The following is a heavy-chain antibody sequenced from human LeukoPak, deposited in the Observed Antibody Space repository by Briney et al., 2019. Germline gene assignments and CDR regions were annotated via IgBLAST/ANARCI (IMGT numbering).Heavy chain of an antibody. J-gene: IGHJ3*02. V-gene: IGHV3-53*01. CDR2: TYSDGNT. CDR1: AFTVSSNY. Sequence: GRSLRLSCAASAFTVSSNYISWVRQAPGKGLEWVSITYSDGNTNYADSVKGRFTISRDNSKNTLSLQMNSLRGEDTAVYFCARKNDLFNAAFDIWGQGTVVTVSS. CDR3: ARKNDLFNAAFDI. D-gene: IGHD1-1*01.